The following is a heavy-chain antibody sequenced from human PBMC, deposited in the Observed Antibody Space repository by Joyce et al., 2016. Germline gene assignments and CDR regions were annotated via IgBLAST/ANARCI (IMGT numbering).Heavy chain of an antibody. CDR2: IYSGGST. CDR3: ASQYQHRYYYYGMDV. CDR1: GFTVSGNY. D-gene: IGHD3-3*02. Sequence: EMQLVESGGGLIQPGGSLRLSCAASGFTVSGNYMSWVRQAPGKGLEWVSVIYSGGSTYYADSVKGRFTISRDNSKNTLDLQMNSLRAEDTAVYYCASQYQHRYYYYGMDVWGQGTTVTVSS. V-gene: IGHV3-53*01. J-gene: IGHJ6*02.